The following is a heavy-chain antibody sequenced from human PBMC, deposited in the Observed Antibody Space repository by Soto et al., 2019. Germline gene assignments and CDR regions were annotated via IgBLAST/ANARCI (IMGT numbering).Heavy chain of an antibody. CDR2: ISWNSGSI. CDR1: GLNFDDYA. V-gene: IGHV3-9*01. J-gene: IGHJ6*02. D-gene: IGHD1-26*01. Sequence: PGGSLRLSCAASGLNFDDYAMHWVRQVPGKGLEWVSGISWNSGSIGYAHSVKGRFTVSRDNAKSSRYLQMNSLRAEDTALYYCAKDMDSGPLYGMDVWGQGTTVTVSS. CDR3: AKDMDSGPLYGMDV.